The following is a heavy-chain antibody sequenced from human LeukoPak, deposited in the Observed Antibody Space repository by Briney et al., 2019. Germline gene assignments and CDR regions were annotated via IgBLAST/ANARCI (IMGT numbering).Heavy chain of an antibody. J-gene: IGHJ4*02. D-gene: IGHD5-12*01. CDR2: IYSTGSST. Sequence: PGGSLRLSCAASGFTFSNYWMHWVRQARAKGLVWVSRIYSTGSSTAYADSVKGRFTISRDNAKNTLYLQMNSLRAEDTAVYYCARGSGYDYRYFDYWGQGTLVTVSS. CDR3: ARGSGYDYRYFDY. V-gene: IGHV3-74*01. CDR1: GFTFSNYW.